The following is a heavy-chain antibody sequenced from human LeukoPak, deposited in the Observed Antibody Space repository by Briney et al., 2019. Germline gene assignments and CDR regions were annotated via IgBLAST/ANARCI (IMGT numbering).Heavy chain of an antibody. CDR3: ARKLTGSFDI. V-gene: IGHV3-21*01. D-gene: IGHD7-27*01. CDR2: ISGTSAYI. J-gene: IGHJ3*02. CDR1: GFIFSTFR. Sequence: GGSLRLSCAASGFIFSTFRMNWVRQAPGKGLEWVSSISGTSAYIYYADSVRGRFTISRDNAKNSLYLQMNSLRAEDTAVYFCARKLTGSFDIWGQGTMVTVSS.